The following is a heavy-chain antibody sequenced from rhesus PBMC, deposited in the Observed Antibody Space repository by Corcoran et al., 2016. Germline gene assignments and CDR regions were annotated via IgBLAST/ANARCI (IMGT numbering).Heavy chain of an antibody. V-gene: IGHV4-65*01. J-gene: IGHJ4*01. D-gene: IGHD6-25*01. CDR3: AREGKAAAGTYYFDY. CDR1: GGSVSSSNW. CDR2: ISGSSGST. Sequence: QVQLQESGPGLVKPSETLSLTCAVSGGSVSSSNWWSWIRQPPGKGLEWIGDISGSSGSTYYNPSLKSRVTISTDTSKNQFSRKLSSVTAADTAVYYCAREGKAAAGTYYFDYWGQGVLVTVSS.